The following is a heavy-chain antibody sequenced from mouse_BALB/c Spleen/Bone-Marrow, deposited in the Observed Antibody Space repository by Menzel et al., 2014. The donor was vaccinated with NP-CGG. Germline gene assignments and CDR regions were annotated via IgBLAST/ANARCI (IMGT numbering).Heavy chain of an antibody. Sequence: EVKLMESGGGLVQPGGSRKLSCAASGFTFSSFGVHWVRQAPEKGLEWVAYISSGSSTIYYADTVKGRFTISRDNPKNTLFLQMTSLRSEDTAMYYCARSGIGYYYGSNSYAMDYWGQGTSVTVSS. CDR1: GFTFSSFG. CDR2: ISSGSSTI. V-gene: IGHV5-17*02. J-gene: IGHJ4*01. D-gene: IGHD1-1*01. CDR3: ARSGIGYYYGSNSYAMDY.